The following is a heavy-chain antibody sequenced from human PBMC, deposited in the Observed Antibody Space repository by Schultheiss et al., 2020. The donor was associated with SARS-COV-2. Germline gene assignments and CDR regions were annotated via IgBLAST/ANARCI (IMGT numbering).Heavy chain of an antibody. CDR2: ISDSVIT. CDR3: VSTSDIVVAVATT. J-gene: IGHJ1*01. Sequence: SETLSLTCTVSGGSISTNRWTWIRQPPGRGLEWIGYISDSVITDYNPSLKSRVTISVDTSKNQFSLRLSSVTATDTAVYYCVSTSDIVVAVATTWGQGTLVTVSS. V-gene: IGHV4-59*08. CDR1: GGSISTNR. D-gene: IGHD2-15*01.